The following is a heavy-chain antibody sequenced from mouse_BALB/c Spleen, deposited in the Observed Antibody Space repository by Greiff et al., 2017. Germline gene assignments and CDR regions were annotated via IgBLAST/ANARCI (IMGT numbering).Heavy chain of an antibody. J-gene: IGHJ2*01. Sequence: EVHLVESGPGLVKPSQSLSLTCTVTGYSITSDYAWNWIRQFPGNKLEWMGDISYSGSTSYNPSLKSRISITRDTSKNQFFLQLNSVTTEDTATYYCARSYDGYYFDYWGQGTTLTVSS. CDR1: GYSITSDYA. V-gene: IGHV3-2*02. CDR3: ARSYDGYYFDY. CDR2: ISYSGST. D-gene: IGHD2-3*01.